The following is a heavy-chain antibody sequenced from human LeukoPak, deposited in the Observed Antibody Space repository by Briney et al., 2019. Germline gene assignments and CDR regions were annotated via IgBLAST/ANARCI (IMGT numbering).Heavy chain of an antibody. CDR1: GGTFSSYA. D-gene: IGHD5-24*01. Sequence: SVKVSCKASGGTFSSYAISWVRQAPGPGLEWMGGIIPIFGTANYAQKFQGRVTITTDESTSTAYMEVSSLRSEDTAVYYCARARRDGYNYYFDYWGQGTLVTVSS. V-gene: IGHV1-69*05. CDR3: ARARRDGYNYYFDY. J-gene: IGHJ4*02. CDR2: IIPIFGTA.